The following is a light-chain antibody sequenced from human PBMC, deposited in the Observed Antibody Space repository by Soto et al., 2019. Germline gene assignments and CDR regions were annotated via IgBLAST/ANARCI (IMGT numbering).Light chain of an antibody. CDR2: KAS. Sequence: DIRMTQSPSTLSASVGDRVTITCRASQSISSWLAWYQQKPGKAPKXLIYKASSLESGVPSRFSGSGSGTELTLTISSLQPDDFETYYCQQYNSYPITFGQGTRLEIK. J-gene: IGKJ5*01. V-gene: IGKV1-5*03. CDR3: QQYNSYPIT. CDR1: QSISSW.